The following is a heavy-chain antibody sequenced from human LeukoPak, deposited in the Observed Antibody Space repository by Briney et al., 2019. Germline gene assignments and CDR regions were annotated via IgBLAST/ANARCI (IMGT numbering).Heavy chain of an antibody. D-gene: IGHD6-19*01. CDR2: ISGSGGST. CDR1: GFTLSSYS. J-gene: IGHJ4*02. CDR3: ARRKSGYSSGWLPGSFDY. V-gene: IGHV3-23*01. Sequence: GGSLRLSCAASGFTLSSYSMNWVRQAPGKGLEWVSAISGSGGSTYYADSVKGRFTISRDNSKNTLYLQMNSLRAEDTAVYYCARRKSGYSSGWLPGSFDYWGQGTLVTVSS.